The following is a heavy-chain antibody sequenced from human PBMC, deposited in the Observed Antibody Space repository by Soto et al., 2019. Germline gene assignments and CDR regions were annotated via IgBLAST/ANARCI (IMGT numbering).Heavy chain of an antibody. CDR3: ARYTQVVVTDYFDF. J-gene: IGHJ4*02. Sequence: PGGSLRLSCAASGFTFSSYAMGWVRRAPGKGLEWVSGISGSGGSPYYADSVKGRFTISRDNSMNTLYLQMNSLRAEDTAVYYCARYTQVVVTDYFDFWGRGALVTVSS. D-gene: IGHD2-21*02. V-gene: IGHV3-23*01. CDR1: GFTFSSYA. CDR2: ISGSGGSP.